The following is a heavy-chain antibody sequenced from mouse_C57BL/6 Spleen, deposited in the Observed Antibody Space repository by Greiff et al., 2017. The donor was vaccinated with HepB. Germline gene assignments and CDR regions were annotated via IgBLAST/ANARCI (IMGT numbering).Heavy chain of an antibody. D-gene: IGHD1-1*01. CDR3: ARHRDYYGSSYDYAMDY. CDR2: IWSDGST. Sequence: VHLVDSGPGLVAPSQSLSITCTVSGFSLTSYGVHWVRQPPGKGLEWLVVIWSDGSTTYNSALKSRLSISKDNSKSQVFLKMNSLQTDDTAMYYCARHRDYYGSSYDYAMDYWGQGTSVTVSS. CDR1: GFSLTSYG. J-gene: IGHJ4*01. V-gene: IGHV2-6-1*01.